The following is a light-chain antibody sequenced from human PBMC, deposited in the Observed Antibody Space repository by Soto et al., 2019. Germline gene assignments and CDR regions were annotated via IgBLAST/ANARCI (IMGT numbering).Light chain of an antibody. CDR1: SSDVGGYNY. CDR3: SSYTSTSTSV. CDR2: DVT. J-gene: IGLJ1*01. Sequence: QSVLTQPGSVSGSPGQSITISCTGTSSDVGGYNYVSWYQQHPGKAPKLMIYDVTNRPSGISNRFSGSKSGNTASLTISGLQAEDEADYYCSSYTSTSTSVFGTGTKLTVL. V-gene: IGLV2-14*01.